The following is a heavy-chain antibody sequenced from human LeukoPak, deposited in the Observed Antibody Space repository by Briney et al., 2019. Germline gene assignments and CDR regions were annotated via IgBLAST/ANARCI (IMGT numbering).Heavy chain of an antibody. V-gene: IGHV3-48*04. CDR3: ERDNWVDC. CDR1: GLTFSKYS. J-gene: IGHJ5*01. CDR2: IDTSSTTM. Sequence: GGSLRLSCAASGLTFSKYSMTWVRQAPGKGLEWVSFIDTSSTTMYYTDSVKGRFTISRDNAKNSLYLQMNGLKVEDTAIYYCERDNWVDCWGQGTLVTVSS.